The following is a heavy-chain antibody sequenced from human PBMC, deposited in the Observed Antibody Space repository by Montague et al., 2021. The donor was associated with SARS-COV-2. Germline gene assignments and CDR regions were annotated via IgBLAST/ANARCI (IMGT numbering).Heavy chain of an antibody. CDR1: DFSFKNYE. V-gene: IGHV3-48*03. Sequence: SLRLSCAASDFSFKNYEMNWVRQAPGRGLEWVSYISYSGSTKYYADSVKGRFTISRDNAKASLFLQMNSLRVEDTAIYYCTRDESETSGFDFWGLGALVTVSS. J-gene: IGHJ4*02. D-gene: IGHD2-15*01. CDR2: ISYSGSTK. CDR3: TRDESETSGFDF.